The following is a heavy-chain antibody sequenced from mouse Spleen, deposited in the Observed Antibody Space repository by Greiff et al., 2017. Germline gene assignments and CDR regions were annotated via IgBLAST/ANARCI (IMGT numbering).Heavy chain of an antibody. CDR3: ARYDGYHRFAY. J-gene: IGHJ3*01. V-gene: IGHV2-2*01. Sequence: QVQLKQSGPGLVQPSQSLSITCTVSGFSLTSYGVHWVRQSPGKGLEWLGVIWSGGSTDYNAAFISRLSISKDNSKSQVFFKMNSLQADDTAIYYCARYDGYHRFAYWGQGTLVTVSA. D-gene: IGHD2-3*01. CDR2: IWSGGST. CDR1: GFSLTSYG.